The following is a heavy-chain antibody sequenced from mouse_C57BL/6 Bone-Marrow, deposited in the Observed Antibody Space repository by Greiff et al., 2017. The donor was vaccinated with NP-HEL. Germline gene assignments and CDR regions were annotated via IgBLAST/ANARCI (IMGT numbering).Heavy chain of an antibody. CDR3: TRWGKGGYFDV. CDR1: GYTFTDYE. Sequence: QVQLKESGAELVRPGASVTLSCKASGYTFTDYEMHWVKQTPVHGLEWIGAIDPETGGTAYNQKFKGKAILTADKSSSTAYMELRSLTSEDSAVYYCTRWGKGGYFDVWGTGTTVTVSS. J-gene: IGHJ1*03. V-gene: IGHV1-15*01. D-gene: IGHD1-3*01. CDR2: IDPETGGT.